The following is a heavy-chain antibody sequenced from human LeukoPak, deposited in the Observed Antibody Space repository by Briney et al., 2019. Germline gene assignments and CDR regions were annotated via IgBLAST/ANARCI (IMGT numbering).Heavy chain of an antibody. J-gene: IGHJ3*02. Sequence: SGTLSLTCAVYGGSFSGYYWSWIRQPPGKGLEWIGEINHSGSTNYNPSLKSRVTISVDTSKNQFSLKLSSVTAADTAVYYCARVSPIMITFGGVTDAFDIWGQGTMVTVSS. CDR3: ARVSPIMITFGGVTDAFDI. D-gene: IGHD3-16*01. V-gene: IGHV4-34*01. CDR2: INHSGST. CDR1: GGSFSGYY.